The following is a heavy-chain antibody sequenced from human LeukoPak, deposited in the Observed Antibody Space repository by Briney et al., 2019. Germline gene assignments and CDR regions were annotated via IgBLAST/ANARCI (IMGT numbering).Heavy chain of an antibody. D-gene: IGHD6-19*01. CDR2: IYPGDSGT. CDR3: ARLPPGSSGWSGPLGDY. V-gene: IGHV5-51*01. J-gene: IGHJ4*02. Sequence: GESLKISCKGSGYSFTNYWIGWVRQMPGKGLEGMGIIYPGDSGTRYSPSFQGQVTISADKSISTAYLPWSSLKASDTAMYYCARLPPGSSGWSGPLGDYWGQGTLVTVSS. CDR1: GYSFTNYW.